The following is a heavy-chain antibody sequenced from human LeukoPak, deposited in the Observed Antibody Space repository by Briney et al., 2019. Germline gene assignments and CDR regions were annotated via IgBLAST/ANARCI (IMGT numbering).Heavy chain of an antibody. CDR1: GFTFDDYA. Sequence: GRSLRLSCAASGFTFDDYAMHWVRQAPGKGLEWVSGISWNSGSIGYADSVKGRFTISRDNAENSLYLQMNSLRAEDTALYYCAKGILHDTAMVNYFDYWGQGTPVTVSS. V-gene: IGHV3-9*01. J-gene: IGHJ4*02. D-gene: IGHD5-18*01. CDR3: AKGILHDTAMVNYFDY. CDR2: ISWNSGSI.